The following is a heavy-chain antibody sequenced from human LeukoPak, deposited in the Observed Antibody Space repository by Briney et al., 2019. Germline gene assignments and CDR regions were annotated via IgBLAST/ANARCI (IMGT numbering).Heavy chain of an antibody. J-gene: IGHJ3*02. D-gene: IGHD3-22*01. CDR3: AREHHYYDSSADAFDI. CDR2: IYDSGST. CDR1: GASIRSGDYY. Sequence: SETLSLTCTVSGASIRSGDYYWSWIRQPPGKGLEWIGYIYDSGSTYYNPSLKSRITISVDTSENRFSLKLSSVTAADTAVYYCAREHHYYDSSADAFDIWGQGTMVTVSS. V-gene: IGHV4-30-4*02.